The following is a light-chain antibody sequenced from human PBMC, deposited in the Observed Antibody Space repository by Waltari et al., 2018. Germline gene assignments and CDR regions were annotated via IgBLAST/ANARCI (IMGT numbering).Light chain of an antibody. CDR1: QSVSIY. CDR3: QQRSNWPPT. CDR2: DAS. Sequence: EIVLTQSPATLSLSPGERATLSCRASQSVSIYLAWYQQKPGQAPRRLIYDASNSATGTPARFSGSGSGTDFTLTISSLEPEDFAVYYCQQRSNWPPTFGQGTRLEIK. V-gene: IGKV3-11*01. J-gene: IGKJ5*01.